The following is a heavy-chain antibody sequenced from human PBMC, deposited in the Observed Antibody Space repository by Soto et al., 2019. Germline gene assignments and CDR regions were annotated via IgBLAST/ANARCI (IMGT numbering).Heavy chain of an antibody. Sequence: ASETLSLTCSVSGDSISNLDYFWAWIRQPPGQALEYIGYIYKSATTYYNPSFESRVAISVDTSKSQFSLNVTSVTAADTAVYFCARGRYCLTGRCFPNWFDSWGQGALVTVSS. CDR1: GDSISNLDYF. CDR2: IYKSATT. CDR3: ARGRYCLTGRCFPNWFDS. D-gene: IGHD7-27*01. J-gene: IGHJ5*01. V-gene: IGHV4-30-4*01.